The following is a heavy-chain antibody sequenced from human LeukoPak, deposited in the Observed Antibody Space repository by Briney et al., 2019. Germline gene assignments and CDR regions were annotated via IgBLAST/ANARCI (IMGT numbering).Heavy chain of an antibody. J-gene: IGHJ3*02. CDR1: GYTFTSYG. D-gene: IGHD3-22*01. V-gene: IGHV1-18*01. Sequence: SSVKVSCKGSGYTFTSYGISWVGQAPGQGVEGMGWISAYNGNTHPAPTLHRRVTITPDPSTSTAYMDLTTLRSDDTALYYCARDPATYYYDSSAGYAFDIWRQGTMVTVSS. CDR3: ARDPATYYYDSSAGYAFDI. CDR2: ISAYNGNT.